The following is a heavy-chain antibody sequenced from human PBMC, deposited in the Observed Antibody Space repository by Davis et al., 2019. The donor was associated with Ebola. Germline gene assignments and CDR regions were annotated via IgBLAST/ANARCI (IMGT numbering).Heavy chain of an antibody. V-gene: IGHV3-66*01. Sequence: GESLKISCAASGFTVSSNYMSWVRQAPGKGLEWVSVFYSGGSTYYADSVKGRFTISRDNSKNTLYLQMNSLRAEDTAVYYCARSSGFRLTFDYWGQGTLVTVSS. CDR2: FYSGGST. CDR3: ARSSGFRLTFDY. D-gene: IGHD4/OR15-4a*01. J-gene: IGHJ4*02. CDR1: GFTVSSNY.